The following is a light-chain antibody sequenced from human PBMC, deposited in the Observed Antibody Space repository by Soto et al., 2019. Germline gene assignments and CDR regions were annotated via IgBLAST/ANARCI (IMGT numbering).Light chain of an antibody. CDR1: SSNIGGNS. Sequence: QSVLTQPPSVSAAPGRKVTISCSGSSSNIGGNSVSWYQQLPGTAPKLLIYDDNKRPSGIPDRFSGSKSGTSATLGITGFQTGEEADYYCGSWDSSLTAYVLGTAKKITV. V-gene: IGLV1-51*01. CDR3: GSWDSSLTAYV. CDR2: DDN. J-gene: IGLJ1*01.